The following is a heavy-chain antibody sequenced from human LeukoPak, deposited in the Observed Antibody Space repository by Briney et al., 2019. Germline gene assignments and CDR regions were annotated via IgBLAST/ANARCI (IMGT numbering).Heavy chain of an antibody. D-gene: IGHD3-9*01. CDR1: GGSFSGYY. CDR2: INHSGST. CDR3: ARGLTYYDILTGYTSADAFDI. Sequence: SETLSLTCAVYGGSFSGYYWSWIRQPPGKGLEWIGEINHSGSTNYNPSLKSRVTISVDTSKNQFSLKLSSVTAADTAVYYCARGLTYYDILTGYTSADAFDIWGQGTMVTVSS. J-gene: IGHJ3*02. V-gene: IGHV4-34*01.